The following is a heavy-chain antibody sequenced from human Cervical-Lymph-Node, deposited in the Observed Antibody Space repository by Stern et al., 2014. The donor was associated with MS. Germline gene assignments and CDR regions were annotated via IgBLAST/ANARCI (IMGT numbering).Heavy chain of an antibody. V-gene: IGHV1-46*03. CDR3: TRGYGGYWCYSLDD. CDR1: GYAFSNYY. J-gene: IGHJ6*02. D-gene: IGHD4-23*01. Sequence: VHLVESGAEVKKPGASVKVSCKTSGYAFSNYYIHWVRQPPGQGLEWVGVFNPSGSHTTYAQTFQGRVAMTADTSTTTAYMAVSSLRSEAGAIYYCTRGYGGYWCYSLDDWGQGTTVTVSS. CDR2: FNPSGSHT.